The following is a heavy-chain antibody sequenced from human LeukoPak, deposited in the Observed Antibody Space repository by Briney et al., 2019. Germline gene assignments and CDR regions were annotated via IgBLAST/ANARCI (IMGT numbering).Heavy chain of an antibody. CDR1: GCSISSYY. CDR3: AGIAAAGSCSGSWYFDL. J-gene: IGHJ2*01. D-gene: IGHD6-13*01. V-gene: IGHV4-59*01. Sequence: SQTLSLTCTVSGCSISSYYWSWIRQPPGKGLEGIGYIYYSGSTNYNPSLKSRVTISVDPSKNQFSLKLSSVTAADTAVYYCAGIAAAGSCSGSWYFDLWGRGTLVTVSS. CDR2: IYYSGST.